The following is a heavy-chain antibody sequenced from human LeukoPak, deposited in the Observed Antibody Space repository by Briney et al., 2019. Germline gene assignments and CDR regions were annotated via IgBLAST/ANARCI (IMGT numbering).Heavy chain of an antibody. D-gene: IGHD1-1*01. Sequence: SVKVSCKASGGTLSSYAISWVRQAPGQGLEWMGGIIPIFGTANYAQKFQGRVTITTDESTSTAYMELSSLRSEDTALYYCARVHRWNYYDYWGQGTLVTVSS. CDR1: GGTLSSYA. J-gene: IGHJ4*02. V-gene: IGHV1-69*05. CDR3: ARVHRWNYYDY. CDR2: IIPIFGTA.